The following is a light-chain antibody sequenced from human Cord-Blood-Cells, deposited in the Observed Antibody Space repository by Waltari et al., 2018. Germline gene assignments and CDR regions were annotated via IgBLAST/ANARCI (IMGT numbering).Light chain of an antibody. V-gene: IGKV1-39*01. CDR2: AAS. CDR3: QQSYSTPLT. Sequence: DIQMTQSPSSLSASVGDRVTITCRASQSISSYLNWYQQKPGKAPKLLIYAASSLQSGVPSRFSGSGSWTDFPLTIDSLQPEDFATYYCQQSYSTPLTFGGGTKVEIK. CDR1: QSISSY. J-gene: IGKJ4*01.